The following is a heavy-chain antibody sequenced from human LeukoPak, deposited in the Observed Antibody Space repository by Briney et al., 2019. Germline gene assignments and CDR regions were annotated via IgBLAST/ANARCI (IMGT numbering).Heavy chain of an antibody. CDR3: ARGGSSGYDPFDY. D-gene: IGHD5-12*01. Sequence: PSETLSLTCTVSGGSISSYYWSWIRQPPGKGLEWIAYIFYSGSTNYNPSLKCRVTISVDTSKNQFSLKLSSVTAADTAVYYCARGGSSGYDPFDYWGQGTLVTVSS. V-gene: IGHV4-59*01. CDR1: GGSISSYY. J-gene: IGHJ4*02. CDR2: IFYSGST.